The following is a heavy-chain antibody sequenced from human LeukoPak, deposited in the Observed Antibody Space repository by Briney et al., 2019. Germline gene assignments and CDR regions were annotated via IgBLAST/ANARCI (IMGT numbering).Heavy chain of an antibody. V-gene: IGHV3-23*01. Sequence: GRSLRLSCAASGFTFSSYAMSWVRQAPGKGLEWVSAISGSGGSTYYADSVKGRFTISRDNSKNTLYLQMNSLRAEDTAVYYCAKSLYDSSGYYYGILGAPFDYWGQGTLVTVSS. CDR3: AKSLYDSSGYYYGILGAPFDY. D-gene: IGHD3-22*01. CDR2: ISGSGGST. J-gene: IGHJ4*02. CDR1: GFTFSSYA.